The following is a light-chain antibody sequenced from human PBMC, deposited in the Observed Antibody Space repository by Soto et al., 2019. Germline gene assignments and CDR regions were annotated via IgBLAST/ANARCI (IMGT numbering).Light chain of an antibody. CDR1: HSISSW. CDR3: QQHNSYPWT. V-gene: IGKV1-5*03. Sequence: DIQMTQSPSSLSASVGDRVTITCRASHSISSWLAWYQRKPGKAPKLLIYEASSLASGVPSRFSGSGSGTEFTLTISSLQPDDFATYYCQQHNSYPWTFGQGTKVEIK. CDR2: EAS. J-gene: IGKJ1*01.